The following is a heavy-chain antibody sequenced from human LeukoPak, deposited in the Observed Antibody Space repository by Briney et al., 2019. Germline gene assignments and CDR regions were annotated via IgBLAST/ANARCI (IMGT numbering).Heavy chain of an antibody. V-gene: IGHV4-30-4*01. CDR2: IYYSGST. Sequence: PSETLSLTCTVSGGSISSGDYYWSWIRQPPGKGLEWIGYIYYSGSTYHNPSLKSRVTISVDTSKNQFSLKLSSVTAADTAVYYCARAFDDSSGYPQDIWGQGTMVTVSS. CDR1: GGSISSGDYY. CDR3: ARAFDDSSGYPQDI. D-gene: IGHD3-22*01. J-gene: IGHJ3*02.